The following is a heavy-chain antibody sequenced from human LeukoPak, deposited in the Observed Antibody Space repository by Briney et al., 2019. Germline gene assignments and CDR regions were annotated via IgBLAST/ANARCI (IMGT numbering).Heavy chain of an antibody. CDR1: GFTVSSNY. CDR3: ARDRKFDY. J-gene: IGHJ4*02. V-gene: IGHV3-7*01. CDR2: IKQDGSEK. Sequence: GGSLRLSCAASGFTVSSNYMSWVRQAPGKGLEWVADIKQDGSEKYYVDSVKGRFTISRDNAKNSLYLQMNSLRVEDTAVYYCARDRKFDYWGQGTLVTVSS.